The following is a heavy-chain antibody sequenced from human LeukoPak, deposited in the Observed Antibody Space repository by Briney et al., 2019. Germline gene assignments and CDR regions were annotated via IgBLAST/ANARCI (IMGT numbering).Heavy chain of an antibody. CDR1: GGSISSYY. CDR3: ARREYYYDSLDV. J-gene: IGHJ6*02. CDR2: IYYSGST. Sequence: SETLSLTCTVSGGSISSYYWSWIRQPPGKGLEWIGYIYYSGSTNYNPSLKSRVTVSVGTSKNQFSLKLSSVTAADTAVYYCARREYYYDSLDVWGQGTTVTVSS. V-gene: IGHV4-59*08. D-gene: IGHD3-22*01.